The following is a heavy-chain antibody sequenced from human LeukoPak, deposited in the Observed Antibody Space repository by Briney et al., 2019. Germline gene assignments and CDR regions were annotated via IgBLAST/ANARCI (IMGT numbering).Heavy chain of an antibody. Sequence: AGGSLRLSCAASGFTFSSYWMSRVRQAPGKGLEWVANIKQDGSEKYYVDSVKGRLTISRDNAKNSLYLQMNSLRAEDTAVYYCARDSSSSWYYFDYWGQGTLVAVSS. CDR1: GFTFSSYW. D-gene: IGHD6-13*01. CDR3: ARDSSSSWYYFDY. CDR2: IKQDGSEK. V-gene: IGHV3-7*03. J-gene: IGHJ4*02.